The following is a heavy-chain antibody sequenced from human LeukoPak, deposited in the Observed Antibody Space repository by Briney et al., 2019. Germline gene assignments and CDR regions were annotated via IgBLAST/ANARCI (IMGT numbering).Heavy chain of an antibody. D-gene: IGHD7-27*01. CDR3: AAWGSGNY. V-gene: IGHV3-7*03. CDR1: GFNFRDFW. Sequence: GGSLRLSCAASGFNFRDFWMNWIRQAPGKGLEWVANTNQDGSQKYYVDSVRGRFTISRDNAENLLYLQIDSLRVEDTAIYYCAAWGSGNYWGQGTLVTVSS. J-gene: IGHJ4*02. CDR2: TNQDGSQK.